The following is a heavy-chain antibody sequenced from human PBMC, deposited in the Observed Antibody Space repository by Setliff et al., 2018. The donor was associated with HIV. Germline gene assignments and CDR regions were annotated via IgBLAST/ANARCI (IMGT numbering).Heavy chain of an antibody. CDR2: IYYSGST. CDR3: ARGPVGGDILTGYDYWYFDL. D-gene: IGHD3-9*01. J-gene: IGHJ2*01. Sequence: SETLSLTCTVSGGSISSGAYYWSWIRQHPVKGLEWIGYIYYSGSTYYNPSLKSRVTISTDTSKNELSLKLRSVTAADTAVYDCARGPVGGDILTGYDYWYFDLWGRGPLVTVSS. V-gene: IGHV4-31*03. CDR1: GGSISSGAYY.